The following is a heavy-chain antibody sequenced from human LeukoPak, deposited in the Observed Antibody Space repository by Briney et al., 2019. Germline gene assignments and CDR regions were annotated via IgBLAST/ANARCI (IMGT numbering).Heavy chain of an antibody. CDR1: GYSFTSYW. D-gene: IGHD6-6*01. J-gene: IGHJ4*02. CDR2: IYPGDSDA. Sequence: GESLKISCKGSGYSFTSYWIGWVRQMPGKGLEWMGIIYPGDSDAIYSPSFQGQVTMSADKSISTAYLQWSSLKASDTATYYCARRGRSSNYFDYWGQGTLVTVSS. V-gene: IGHV5-51*01. CDR3: ARRGRSSNYFDY.